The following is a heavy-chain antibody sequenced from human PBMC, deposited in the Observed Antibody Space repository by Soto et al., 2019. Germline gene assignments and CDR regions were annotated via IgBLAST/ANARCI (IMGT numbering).Heavy chain of an antibody. D-gene: IGHD3-10*01. CDR1: GGSISSGDYY. J-gene: IGHJ5*01. Sequence: SETLSLTCTVSGGSISSGDYYWSWLRQSPGKGLEWIGYNYYSGSTYYNPTLKSPVTISIDTSKNQFSLKLSSVTAADTAVYYCARERVPSYIHHTWFDSWGQGTLVTVSS. CDR3: ARERVPSYIHHTWFDS. V-gene: IGHV4-30-4*01. CDR2: NYYSGST.